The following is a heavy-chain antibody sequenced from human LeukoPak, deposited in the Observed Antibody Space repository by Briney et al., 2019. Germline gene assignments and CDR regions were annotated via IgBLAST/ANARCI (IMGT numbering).Heavy chain of an antibody. CDR3: AREILHSAHWFDP. J-gene: IGHJ5*02. CDR2: INHSGST. Sequence: SETLSLTCAVYGGSFSGYYWSWIRQPPGRGLEWIGEINHSGSTNYNPSLKSRVTISVDTSKNQFSLKLSSVTAADTAVYYCAREILHSAHWFDPWGQGTLVTVSS. D-gene: IGHD1-26*01. V-gene: IGHV4-34*01. CDR1: GGSFSGYY.